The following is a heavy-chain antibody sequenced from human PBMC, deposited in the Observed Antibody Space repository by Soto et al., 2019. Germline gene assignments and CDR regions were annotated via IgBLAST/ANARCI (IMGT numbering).Heavy chain of an antibody. Sequence: GGSLRLSCAASGFTFDDYAMHWVRQAPGKGLEWVSGISWNSGSIGYAESVKGRFTISRDNAKNSLYLQMNSLRADDTALYYCAKTTGGYLYYFDYWGQGTLVTVSS. CDR2: ISWNSGSI. J-gene: IGHJ4*02. CDR1: GFTFDDYA. CDR3: AKTTGGYLYYFDY. D-gene: IGHD3-22*01. V-gene: IGHV3-9*01.